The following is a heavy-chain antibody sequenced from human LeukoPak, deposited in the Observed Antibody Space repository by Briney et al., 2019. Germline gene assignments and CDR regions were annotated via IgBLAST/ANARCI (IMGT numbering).Heavy chain of an antibody. CDR2: IYHSGST. J-gene: IGHJ4*02. CDR1: GGSISSYY. CDR3: ARALVWPLFDY. V-gene: IGHV4-59*08. D-gene: IGHD6-13*01. Sequence: SETLSLTCTVSGGSISSYYWSWIRQPPGKGLEWIGSIYHSGSTYYNPSLKSRVTISVDTSKNQFSLKLSSVTAADTAVYYCARALVWPLFDYWGQGTLVTVSS.